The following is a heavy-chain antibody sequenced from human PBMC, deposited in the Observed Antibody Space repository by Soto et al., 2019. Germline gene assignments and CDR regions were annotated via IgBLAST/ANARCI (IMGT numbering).Heavy chain of an antibody. J-gene: IGHJ6*02. CDR2: IYPGDSDT. D-gene: IGHD1-1*01. CDR3: ARHINPNSGTGPGGYYYGMDV. CDR1: GYSFTSYW. V-gene: IGHV5-51*01. Sequence: PGESLKISCKGSGYSFTSYWIGWVRQMPGKGLEWMGIIYPGDSDTRYSPSFQGQVTISADKSISTAYLQWSSLKASDTAMYYCARHINPNSGTGPGGYYYGMDVWGQGTTVTVSS.